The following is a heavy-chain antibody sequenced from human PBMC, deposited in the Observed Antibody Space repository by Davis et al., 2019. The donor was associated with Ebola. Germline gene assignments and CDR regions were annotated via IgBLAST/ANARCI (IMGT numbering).Heavy chain of an antibody. CDR1: GFSFNYYY. D-gene: IGHD2-8*01. Sequence: HTGGSLRLSCEASGFSFNYYYIHWVRQAPGEGLVWVAHINSDGTTTRYADAVKGRFTISRDNTKNTLFLQMNGLRVEDTGIYYCASNVGAATGYYYTYGFDVWGRGTTVAVSS. J-gene: IGHJ6*04. CDR3: ASNVGAATGYYYTYGFDV. CDR2: INSDGTTT. V-gene: IGHV3-74*01.